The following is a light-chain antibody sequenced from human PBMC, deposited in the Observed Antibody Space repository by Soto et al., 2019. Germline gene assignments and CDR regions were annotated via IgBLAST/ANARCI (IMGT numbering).Light chain of an antibody. J-gene: IGLJ1*01. CDR2: EVT. CDR1: SSDVGGYNY. V-gene: IGLV2-8*01. Sequence: QSALTQPPSASGSPGQSVTISCTGTSSDVGGYNYVSWYQQHPGKAPKLMICEVTKRPSGVPDRFSGSKSGNTASLTVSGLQAEDEADYFCKSYAGSNNYVFGSGTKVTVL. CDR3: KSYAGSNNYV.